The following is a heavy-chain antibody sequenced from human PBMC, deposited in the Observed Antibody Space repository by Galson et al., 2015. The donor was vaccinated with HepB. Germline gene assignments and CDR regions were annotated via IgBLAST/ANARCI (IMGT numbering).Heavy chain of an antibody. CDR1: GGSISSYY. V-gene: IGHV4-59*08. Sequence: SETLSLTCTVSGGSISSYYWSWIRQPPGKGLEWIGYIYYSGSTNYNPSLKSRVTISVDTSKNQFSLKLSSVTAADTAVYYCASHPTTVTTLGAFDIWGQGTMVTVSS. CDR2: IYYSGST. CDR3: ASHPTTVTTLGAFDI. J-gene: IGHJ3*02. D-gene: IGHD4-17*01.